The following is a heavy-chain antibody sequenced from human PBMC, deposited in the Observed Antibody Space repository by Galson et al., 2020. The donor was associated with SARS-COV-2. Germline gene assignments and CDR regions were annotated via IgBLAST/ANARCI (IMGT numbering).Heavy chain of an antibody. V-gene: IGHV4-39*01. CDR1: GGSISSSSYY. D-gene: IGHD3-22*01. CDR3: ARLALNYDRSGYPRGNDY. CDR2: IYYSGST. J-gene: IGHJ4*02. Sequence: SETLSLTCTVSGGSISSSSYYWGWIRQPPGKGLEWIGSIYYSGSTYYNPSLKSRVTISVDTSKNQFSLKRSSVTAADTAVYYCARLALNYDRSGYPRGNDYWGQGNLVTVSS.